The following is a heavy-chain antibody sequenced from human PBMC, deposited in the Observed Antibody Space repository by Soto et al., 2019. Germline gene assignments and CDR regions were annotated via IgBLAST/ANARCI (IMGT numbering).Heavy chain of an antibody. Sequence: SETLSLTCTVSGGSISSGGYYWSWIRQHPGKGLEWIGYIYYSGSTYYNPSLKSRVTISVDTSKNQFSLNLSSVTAADTAVYYCASGYCSGGSCYHVHYWGQGTLVTVSS. J-gene: IGHJ4*02. V-gene: IGHV4-31*03. CDR3: ASGYCSGGSCYHVHY. D-gene: IGHD2-15*01. CDR1: GGSISSGGYY. CDR2: IYYSGST.